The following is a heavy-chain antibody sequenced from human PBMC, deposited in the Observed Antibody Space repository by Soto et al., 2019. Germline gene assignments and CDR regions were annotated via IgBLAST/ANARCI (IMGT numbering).Heavy chain of an antibody. D-gene: IGHD6-13*01. V-gene: IGHV3-7*01. Sequence: EVQLVESGGGLVQPGGSLRLSCVASGFTFRNYWMDWVRQAPGKGLEGLGNISPDGNKKYYVDSMEGRFTISRDNARNSLYLQMNTLRVEDTAVYYCARVEFSSKYDVLDIWGQGTVVTVSS. CDR1: GFTFRNYW. CDR2: ISPDGNKK. CDR3: ARVEFSSKYDVLDI. J-gene: IGHJ3*02.